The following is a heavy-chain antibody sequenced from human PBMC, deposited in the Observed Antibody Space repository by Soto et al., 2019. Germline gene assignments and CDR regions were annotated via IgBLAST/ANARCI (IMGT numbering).Heavy chain of an antibody. Sequence: GGSLRLSCSASGFTFSSYAMHWVRQAPGKGLEYVSAISSNGGSTYYADSVKGRFTISRDNSKNTLYLQMSSLRAEDTAVYYCVKDQYQWLVGGGFDYWGQGTLVTVSS. CDR2: ISSNGGST. J-gene: IGHJ4*02. V-gene: IGHV3-64D*08. CDR1: GFTFSSYA. D-gene: IGHD6-19*01. CDR3: VKDQYQWLVGGGFDY.